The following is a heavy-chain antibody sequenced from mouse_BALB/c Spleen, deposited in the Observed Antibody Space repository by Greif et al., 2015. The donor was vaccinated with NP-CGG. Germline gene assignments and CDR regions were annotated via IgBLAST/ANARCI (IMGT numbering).Heavy chain of an antibody. V-gene: IGHV1-84*02. D-gene: IGHD4-1*01. J-gene: IGHJ4*01. CDR3: ARRTGTEAMDY. CDR2: IYPGSGNT. CDR1: GYTFTDYY. Sequence: LVESGPELVKPGASVKISCKASGYTFTDYYINWVKQKPGQGLEWIGWIYPGSGNTKYNEKFKGKAILTVDTSSSTAYMQLSSLTSEDTAVYFCARRTGTEAMDYWGQGTSVTVSS.